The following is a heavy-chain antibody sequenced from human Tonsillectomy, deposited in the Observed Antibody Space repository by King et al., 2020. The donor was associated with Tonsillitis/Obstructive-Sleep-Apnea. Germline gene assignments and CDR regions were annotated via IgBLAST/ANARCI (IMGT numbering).Heavy chain of an antibody. J-gene: IGHJ4*02. CDR3: AKSGTYGGNSRLGY. Sequence: VQLVESGGGLVQPGGSLRLSCAASGFTFSSYAMSWVRQAPGKGLEWVSAISGSGGSTYYADSVKGRVTNSRDNSKNTLYLQMNSLRAEDTAVYYCAKSGTYGGNSRLGYWGQGTLVTVSS. V-gene: IGHV3-23*04. D-gene: IGHD4-23*01. CDR2: ISGSGGST. CDR1: GFTFSSYA.